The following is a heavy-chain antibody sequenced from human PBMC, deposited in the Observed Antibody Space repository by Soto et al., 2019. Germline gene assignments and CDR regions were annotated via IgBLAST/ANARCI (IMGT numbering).Heavy chain of an antibody. CDR2: ISSSSSYI. Sequence: GGSLRLSCAASGFTFSSYSMNWVRQAPGKGLEWVSSISSSSSYIYYADSVKGRLTISRDNAKNSLYLQMNSLRAEDTAVYYCARDPSSSWYEIDYWGQGTLVTVSS. D-gene: IGHD6-13*01. V-gene: IGHV3-21*01. J-gene: IGHJ4*02. CDR1: GFTFSSYS. CDR3: ARDPSSSWYEIDY.